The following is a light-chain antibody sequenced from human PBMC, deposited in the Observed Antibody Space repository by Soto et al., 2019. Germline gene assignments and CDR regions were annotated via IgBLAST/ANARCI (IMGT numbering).Light chain of an antibody. CDR2: GAS. CDR3: QQYASSPRT. J-gene: IGKJ1*01. Sequence: EIVLTQSPGTLSLSPGERATLSCRASQSVSGTYLAWFQQKPGQAPRLLIYGASSRATGIPDRFSSSGSGTGFTLTISRLEAEDFGVYYCQQYASSPRTFGQGTKVEIK. CDR1: QSVSGTY. V-gene: IGKV3-20*01.